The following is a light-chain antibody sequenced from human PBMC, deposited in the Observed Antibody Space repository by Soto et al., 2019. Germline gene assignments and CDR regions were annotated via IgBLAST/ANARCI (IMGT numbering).Light chain of an antibody. Sequence: DIQMTQSPSTLSASVGDRVTITCRASQSISSWLAWYQQKPGKAPKLLIYDASSLESGVPSRFSGSGSGAEFTLTISSLHPDDFATYYCQQYNSYPYTCGQGTKLEIK. CDR1: QSISSW. CDR2: DAS. V-gene: IGKV1-5*01. J-gene: IGKJ2*01. CDR3: QQYNSYPYT.